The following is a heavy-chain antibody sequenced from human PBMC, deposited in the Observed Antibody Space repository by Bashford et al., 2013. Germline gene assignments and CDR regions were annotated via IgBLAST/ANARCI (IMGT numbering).Heavy chain of an antibody. Sequence: SVKVSCKASGGTFSSYAISWVRQAPGQGLEWMGGIIPIFGTANYAQKFQGRVTMTEDTSTDTAYMELSSLRSEDTAVYYCATETKCGGDCYLARWGQGTLVTVSS. V-gene: IGHV1-69*06. CDR2: IIPIFGTA. D-gene: IGHD2-21*01. J-gene: IGHJ4*02. CDR3: ATETKCGGDCYLAR. CDR1: GGTFSSYA.